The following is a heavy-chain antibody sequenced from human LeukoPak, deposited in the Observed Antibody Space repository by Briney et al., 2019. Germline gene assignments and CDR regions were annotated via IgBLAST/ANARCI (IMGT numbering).Heavy chain of an antibody. CDR1: GFTFSSYW. V-gene: IGHV3-7*01. Sequence: PEGSLRLSCAASGFTFSSYWMSWVRQAPGKGLEWVANIKQDGSEKYYVDSVKGRFTISRDNAKNSLYLQMNSLRAEDTAVYYCARSQSSNYRSYFDYWGQGTLVTVSS. CDR3: ARSQSSNYRSYFDY. D-gene: IGHD4-11*01. CDR2: IKQDGSEK. J-gene: IGHJ4*02.